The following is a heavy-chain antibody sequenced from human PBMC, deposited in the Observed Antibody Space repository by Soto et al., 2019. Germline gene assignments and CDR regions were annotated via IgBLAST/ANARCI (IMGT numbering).Heavy chain of an antibody. CDR1: GGSISIYY. CDR2: IYYSGST. V-gene: IGHV4-59*01. J-gene: IGHJ4*02. D-gene: IGHD4-17*01. Sequence: SETLSLTCTVSGGSISIYYWRWIRQPPGKGLEWIGYIYYSGSTNYNPSLKSRVTISVDTSKNQFSLKLSSVTAADTAVYYCARVGAEGNGVIFYYFDYWGQGTLVTAPQ. CDR3: ARVGAEGNGVIFYYFDY.